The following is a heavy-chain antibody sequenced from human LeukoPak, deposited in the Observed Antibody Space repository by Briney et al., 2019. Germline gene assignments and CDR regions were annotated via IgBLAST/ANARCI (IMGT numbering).Heavy chain of an antibody. Sequence: RASVKVSCKASGDTFSSYAISWVRQAPGQGLEWMGGIIPIFGTANYAQKFQGRVTITADESTSTAYMELSSLRSEDTAVYYCARGRMAGTYVFDYWGQGTLVTASS. D-gene: IGHD6-19*01. J-gene: IGHJ4*02. CDR1: GDTFSSYA. CDR2: IIPIFGTA. V-gene: IGHV1-69*13. CDR3: ARGRMAGTYVFDY.